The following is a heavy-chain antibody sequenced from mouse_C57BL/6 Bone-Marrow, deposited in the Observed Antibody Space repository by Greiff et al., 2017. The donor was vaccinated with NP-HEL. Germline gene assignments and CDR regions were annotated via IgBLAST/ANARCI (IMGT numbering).Heavy chain of an antibody. CDR2: INPSTGGT. V-gene: IGHV1-42*01. Sequence: VQLKESGPELVKPGASVKISCKASGYSFTGYYMNWVKQSPEKSLEWIGEINPSTGGTTYNQKFKAKATLTVDKSSSTAYMQLKSLTSEDSAVYYCARAGYPWFAYWGQGTLVTVSA. CDR3: ARAGYPWFAY. D-gene: IGHD2-2*01. J-gene: IGHJ3*01. CDR1: GYSFTGYY.